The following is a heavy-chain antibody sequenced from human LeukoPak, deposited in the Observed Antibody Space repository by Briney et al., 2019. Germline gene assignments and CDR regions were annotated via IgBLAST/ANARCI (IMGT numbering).Heavy chain of an antibody. D-gene: IGHD6-25*01. CDR1: GYPFRSYV. J-gene: IGHJ5*02. V-gene: IGHV1-3*01. Sequence: ASVKVSCKASGYPFRSYVIHWLRQAPGQRLEWMGWINAGNGNTKYSQKFQGRVSITRDTSASTVYMELSSLRSEDTAVYYCARGPAAAADWFDPWGQGTLVTVSS. CDR3: ARGPAAAADWFDP. CDR2: INAGNGNT.